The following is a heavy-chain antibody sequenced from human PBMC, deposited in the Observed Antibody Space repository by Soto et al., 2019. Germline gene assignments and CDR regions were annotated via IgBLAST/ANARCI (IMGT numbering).Heavy chain of an antibody. D-gene: IGHD7-27*01. Sequence: QVQLQESGPGLVKPSETLSLTCTVSGGSISSYYWSWIRQPPGKGLEWIGYIYYSGSTNYNPPLKSRDTISVDTSKNQFSLKLSSVTAADTAVYYCARVWGSAFDFWGQGTLVTVSS. V-gene: IGHV4-59*01. CDR1: GGSISSYY. J-gene: IGHJ3*01. CDR2: IYYSGST. CDR3: ARVWGSAFDF.